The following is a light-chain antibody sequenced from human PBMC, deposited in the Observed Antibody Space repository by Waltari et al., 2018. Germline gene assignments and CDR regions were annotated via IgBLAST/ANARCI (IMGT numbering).Light chain of an antibody. V-gene: IGKV3-20*01. CDR2: GAY. J-gene: IGKJ1*01. CDR3: QHYVRLPGT. CDR1: QCVSRY. Sequence: IVLTHSPGTLSLFPGERATLSCRPTQCVSRYLAWYQQKRGPAPRLRIYGAYRRATGTPNRFSCGGSATDVSLTISRLEPEDVAVYYCQHYVRLPGTFGQGTKVEIK.